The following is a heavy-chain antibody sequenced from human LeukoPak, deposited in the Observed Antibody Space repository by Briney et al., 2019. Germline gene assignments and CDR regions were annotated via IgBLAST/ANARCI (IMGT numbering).Heavy chain of an antibody. CDR3: AKDTGSYTDY. Sequence: PGGSLRLSCAASGFTFSSYGMHWVRQAPGKELEWVAVISYDGSNKYYADSVKGRFTISRDNSKNTLYLQMNSLRAEDTAVYYCAKDTGSYTDYWGQGTLVTVSS. D-gene: IGHD1-26*01. CDR1: GFTFSSYG. CDR2: ISYDGSNK. J-gene: IGHJ4*02. V-gene: IGHV3-30*18.